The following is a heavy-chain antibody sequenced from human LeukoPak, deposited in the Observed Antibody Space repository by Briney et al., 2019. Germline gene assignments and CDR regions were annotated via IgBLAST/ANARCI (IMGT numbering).Heavy chain of an antibody. CDR3: ARKVYAASLDY. J-gene: IGHJ4*02. CDR2: INHRGST. V-gene: IGHV4-34*01. D-gene: IGHD2-8*01. Sequence: PSETLSLTCAVYGGSFSGYYWSWIRQPPGKGLEWIGEINHRGSTNYNPSLKSRVTISVDTSKNQFSLKLSSVTAADTAVYYCARKVYAASLDYWGQGTLVTVSS. CDR1: GGSFSGYY.